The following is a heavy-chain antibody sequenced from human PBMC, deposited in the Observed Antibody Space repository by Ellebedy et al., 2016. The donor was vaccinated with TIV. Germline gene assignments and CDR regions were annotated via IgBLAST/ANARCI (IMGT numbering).Heavy chain of an antibody. V-gene: IGHV4-34*01. CDR2: INHSGST. J-gene: IGHJ3*02. CDR3: AREMTTVTISAFDI. CDR1: GGSFSVYY. Sequence: SETLSLXCAVYGGSFSVYYWSWIRQPPGKGLEWIGEINHSGSTNYNPSLKSRVTISVDTSKNQVSLKLSSVTAAETAVYYCAREMTTVTISAFDIWGQGTMVTVSS. D-gene: IGHD4-17*01.